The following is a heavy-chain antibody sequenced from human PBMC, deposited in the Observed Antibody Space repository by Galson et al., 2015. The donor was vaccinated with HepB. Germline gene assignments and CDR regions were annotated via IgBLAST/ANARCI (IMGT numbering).Heavy chain of an antibody. CDR3: ARGGIVRFFDWVTFDF. CDR1: GFTFSTYW. J-gene: IGHJ4*02. Sequence: SLRLSCAASGFTFSTYWMSWIRLAPGKGLEWVANIKQDGSEIHYVDSMEGRFTISRDNGKNSLYLQMNSLRAEDTAVYYCARGGIVRFFDWVTFDFWDRGAVVTVSS. V-gene: IGHV3-7*03. CDR2: IKQDGSEI. D-gene: IGHD3-9*01.